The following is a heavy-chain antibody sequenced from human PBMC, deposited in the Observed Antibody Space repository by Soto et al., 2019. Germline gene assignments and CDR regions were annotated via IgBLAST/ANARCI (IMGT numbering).Heavy chain of an antibody. D-gene: IGHD6-19*01. V-gene: IGHV4-59*08. CDR2: IYYSGST. Sequence: SETLSLTCTVSGGSISSYYWSWIRQPPGKGLEWIGYIYYSGSTNYNPSLKSRVTISVDTSKNQFSLKLSSVTAADTAVYYCARHLRGAVGLSSDAFDIWGQGTMVTVSS. CDR1: GGSISSYY. CDR3: ARHLRGAVGLSSDAFDI. J-gene: IGHJ3*02.